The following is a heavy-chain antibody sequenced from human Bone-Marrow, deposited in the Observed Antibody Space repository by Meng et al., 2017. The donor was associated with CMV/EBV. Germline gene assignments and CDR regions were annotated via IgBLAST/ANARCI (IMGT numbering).Heavy chain of an antibody. Sequence: GGSLRLSCAASGFIFSNYAMSWVRQAPGKGLEWVSGISGSGGSTFYADSMKGRFTISRDNSKNTLYLQMNSLRAEDTAIYYCANLDDDETAKNAFDVWGQGTMVTVSS. CDR2: ISGSGGST. J-gene: IGHJ3*01. V-gene: IGHV3-23*01. D-gene: IGHD1-14*01. CDR3: ANLDDDETAKNAFDV. CDR1: GFIFSNYA.